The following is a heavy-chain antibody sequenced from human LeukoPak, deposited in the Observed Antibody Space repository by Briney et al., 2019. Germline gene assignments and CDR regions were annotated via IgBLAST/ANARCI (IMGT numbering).Heavy chain of an antibody. Sequence: SVKVSCKASGGTFGSYAISWVRQAPGQGLEWMGGIIPIFGTANYAQKFQGRVTITADESTSTAYMELSSLRSEDTAVYYCARGPPDILTGYSSFDYWGQGTLVTVSS. CDR2: IIPIFGTA. CDR3: ARGPPDILTGYSSFDY. D-gene: IGHD3-9*01. CDR1: GGTFGSYA. J-gene: IGHJ4*02. V-gene: IGHV1-69*13.